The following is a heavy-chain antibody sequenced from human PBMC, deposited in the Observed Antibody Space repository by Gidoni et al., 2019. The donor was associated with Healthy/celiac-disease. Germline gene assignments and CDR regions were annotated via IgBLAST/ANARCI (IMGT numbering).Heavy chain of an antibody. Sequence: QVQLVQSGAHVQKPGASVKLSCKPSGYPFTSYYMHWVRQAPGQGLEWMGIIKPSGGSTSYAQKFQSRVTMTRDTYTSTVYMELSSLRSEDAAVDYCAREHEYGDYLRWGYWGQGTLVTVSS. CDR2: IKPSGGST. CDR3: AREHEYGDYLRWGY. CDR1: GYPFTSYY. J-gene: IGHJ4*02. D-gene: IGHD4-17*01. V-gene: IGHV1-46*01.